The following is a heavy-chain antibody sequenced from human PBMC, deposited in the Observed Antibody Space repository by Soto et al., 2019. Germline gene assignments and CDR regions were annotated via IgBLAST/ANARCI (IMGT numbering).Heavy chain of an antibody. Sequence: PSETLSLTCTATGGSISGYYWNWIRQPPGKGLEWIGYVYSSGSTNYNPSLKNRVAISVGTSYNQFSLKLTSVTAADTAVYYCGRGQFTGTTQGDWFDPWGEGTLGTVSS. J-gene: IGHJ5*02. V-gene: IGHV4-59*01. D-gene: IGHD1-1*01. CDR3: GRGQFTGTTQGDWFDP. CDR1: GGSISGYY. CDR2: VYSSGST.